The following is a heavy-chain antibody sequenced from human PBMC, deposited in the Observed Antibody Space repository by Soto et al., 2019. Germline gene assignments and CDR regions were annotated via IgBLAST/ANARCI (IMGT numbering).Heavy chain of an antibody. D-gene: IGHD4-17*01. J-gene: IGHJ6*02. Sequence: QVQLVESGGGVVQPGRSLRLSCAASGFTFSTYGMHWVRQAPGKGLEWVAVIWYDGSNKYYADSLKGRFTISRDNSKSTLYLQMNSLRAEDTAVYYCARSGDYDYYYDMDVWGQGTTVTVSS. V-gene: IGHV3-33*01. CDR3: ARSGDYDYYYDMDV. CDR2: IWYDGSNK. CDR1: GFTFSTYG.